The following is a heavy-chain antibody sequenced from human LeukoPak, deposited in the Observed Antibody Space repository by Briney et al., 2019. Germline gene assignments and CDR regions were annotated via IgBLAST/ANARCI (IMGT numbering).Heavy chain of an antibody. Sequence: TGGSLRLSCAASGFTFSSYWMHWVRQAPGKGLVWVSRINSDGRSASYADSVKGRFTISRDNAKNTLYLQMNSLRAEDTAVYYCARKAIVVVPAAKNAFDIWGQGTMVTVSS. CDR3: ARKAIVVVPAAKNAFDI. V-gene: IGHV3-74*01. CDR2: INSDGRSA. CDR1: GFTFSSYW. D-gene: IGHD2-2*01. J-gene: IGHJ3*02.